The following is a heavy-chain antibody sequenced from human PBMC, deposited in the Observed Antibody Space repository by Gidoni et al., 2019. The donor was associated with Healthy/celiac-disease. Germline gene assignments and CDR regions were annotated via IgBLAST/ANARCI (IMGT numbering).Heavy chain of an antibody. D-gene: IGHD6-19*01. Sequence: QITLKESGPTLVKPTQTLTLTCTFPGFSLSTSGVGVGWIRQPPGKALEWLALIYWDDDKRYSPSLKSRLTITKDTSKNQVVLTMTNMDPVDTATYYCAHSQEYSSGPIPFEYFQHWGQGTLVTVSS. V-gene: IGHV2-5*02. CDR3: AHSQEYSSGPIPFEYFQH. J-gene: IGHJ1*01. CDR2: IYWDDDK. CDR1: GFSLSTSGVG.